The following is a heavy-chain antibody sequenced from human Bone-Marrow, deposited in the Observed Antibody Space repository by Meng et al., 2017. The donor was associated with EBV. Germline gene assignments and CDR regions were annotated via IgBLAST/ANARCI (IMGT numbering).Heavy chain of an antibody. D-gene: IGHD3-10*01. V-gene: IGHV1-69*01. CDR2: LIPMTGVA. Sequence: QGQVVQSGGGVKKPGSSVMVSCKTFGGTFRGDAISWVRQAPEQGLVWMGGLIPMTGVAHYAQKFQDRVSIIADESTSTHYLELSSLRSEDTAIYFCASESGRGFTPDYWGQGTLVTVSS. J-gene: IGHJ4*02. CDR1: GGTFRGDA. CDR3: ASESGRGFTPDY.